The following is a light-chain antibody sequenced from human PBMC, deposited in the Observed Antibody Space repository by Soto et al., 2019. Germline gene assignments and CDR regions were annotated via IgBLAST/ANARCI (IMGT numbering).Light chain of an antibody. CDR3: QQYDDFPYT. CDR1: QYIDNN. J-gene: IGKJ2*01. V-gene: IGKV1-33*01. Sequence: DIQMTQSPSSLSASVEDRVTITYQASQYIDNNLNWYHQRSGKAPKVLIYDASNLKGGVPSRFNGSGSGTDFTFTISSLQPEDIATYYCQQYDDFPYTFGQGTKLEI. CDR2: DAS.